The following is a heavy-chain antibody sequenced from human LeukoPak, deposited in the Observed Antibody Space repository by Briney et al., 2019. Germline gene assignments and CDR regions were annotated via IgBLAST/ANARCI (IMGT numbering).Heavy chain of an antibody. V-gene: IGHV3-30*18. CDR2: ISYDGSNK. D-gene: IGHD6-13*01. CDR3: AKRMWQQLFTFDY. Sequence: GRSLRLSCAASGFTFSSYGMHWVRQAPGKGLERVAVISYDGSNKYYADSVKGRFTISRDNSKNTLYLQMNSLRAEDTAVYYCAKRMWQQLFTFDYWGQGTLVTVSS. J-gene: IGHJ4*02. CDR1: GFTFSSYG.